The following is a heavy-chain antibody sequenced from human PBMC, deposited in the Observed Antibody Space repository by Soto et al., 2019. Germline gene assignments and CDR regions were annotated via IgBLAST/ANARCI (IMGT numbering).Heavy chain of an antibody. V-gene: IGHV3-23*01. CDR3: AKNWDTTCSSSSH. CDR1: GFTFRTYA. CDR2: ISGSGDSI. J-gene: IGHJ4*02. Sequence: EVQLSESGGGLVQPGGSLRLSCAASGFTFRTYAMSWVRQAPGKGLEWDSAISGSGDSIYYADSVKGRFTISRDNSKNALYLQMNSLRAEDTAVYYCAKNWDTTCSSSSHWGQGTLVTVSS. D-gene: IGHD6-6*01.